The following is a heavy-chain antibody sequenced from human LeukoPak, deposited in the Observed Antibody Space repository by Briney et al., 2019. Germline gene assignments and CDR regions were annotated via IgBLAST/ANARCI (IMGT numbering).Heavy chain of an antibody. V-gene: IGHV4-34*01. D-gene: IGHD2-21*02. Sequence: SETLSLTCAVYGGSFSGYYWSCIRQPPGRGLEWIGEINHSGSTNYNPSLKSRVTVSVDTSKNQFSLKLSSVTAADTAVYYCARAGHYFGGDRSQRYGMDVWGQGTTVTVSS. J-gene: IGHJ6*02. CDR1: GGSFSGYY. CDR3: ARAGHYFGGDRSQRYGMDV. CDR2: INHSGST.